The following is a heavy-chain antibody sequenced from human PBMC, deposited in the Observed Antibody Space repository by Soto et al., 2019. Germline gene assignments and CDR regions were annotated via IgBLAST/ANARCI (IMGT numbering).Heavy chain of an antibody. J-gene: IGHJ4*02. V-gene: IGHV4-4*07. CDR1: VASISGYY. CDR3: ARDSLGITAAGHY. Sequence: SETLSLTCIFSVASISGYYWSCIRHPAGKGLEWIGRVYTHGSTSYNPSLKSRVTMSLDTSKNRFSLRLGSVTAADTAVYYCARDSLGITAAGHYWGKGTLVTVSS. D-gene: IGHD3-16*01. CDR2: VYTHGST.